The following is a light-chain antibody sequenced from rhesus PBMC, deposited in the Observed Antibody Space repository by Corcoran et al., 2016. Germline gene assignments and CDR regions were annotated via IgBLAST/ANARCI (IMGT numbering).Light chain of an antibody. CDR1: QVISKW. J-gene: IGKJ1*01. Sequence: DIQMTQSPSSLSGSVGDRVTITCRASQVISKWLAWYQQKPGKAPKLLIYKASNLETGVPSRFSGSGSGTDFTLTISSLQPEDSATYYCQQHDTAPWTFGQGTKVEI. CDR2: KAS. CDR3: QQHDTAPWT. V-gene: IGKV1-69*01.